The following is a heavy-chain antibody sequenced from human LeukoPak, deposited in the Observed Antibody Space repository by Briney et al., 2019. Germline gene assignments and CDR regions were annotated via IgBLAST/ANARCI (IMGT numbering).Heavy chain of an antibody. V-gene: IGHV7-4-1*02. J-gene: IGHJ4*02. CDR2: IHTNTGNP. CDR1: GYTFSSYA. CDR3: AKVMPGSGRRLFDY. D-gene: IGHD3-10*01. Sequence: ASVKVSCKASGYTFSSYAMNWVRQAPGQGLEWMEWIHTNTGNPTYAQDFTGRFVFSLDTSVSTAYLQISSLKAEDTAVYYCAKVMPGSGRRLFDYWGQGTLVTVSS.